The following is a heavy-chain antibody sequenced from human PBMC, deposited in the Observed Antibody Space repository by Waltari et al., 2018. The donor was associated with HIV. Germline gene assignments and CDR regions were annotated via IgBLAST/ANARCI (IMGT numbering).Heavy chain of an antibody. CDR1: GFSMSTYC. CDR3: ARDQDYMGRLSYFDL. V-gene: IGHV3-33*01. J-gene: IGHJ2*01. Sequence: QVQLVESGGGVVQPGRSLRLSCAASGFSMSTYCMHWVRQAPGKGLEWVALRGFNGRNEYYADSVKGRLIISRDNSKSTLYLQMNSLRVEDTAVYFCARDQDYMGRLSYFDLWGRGTLVTVSS. CDR2: RGFNGRNE. D-gene: IGHD4-4*01.